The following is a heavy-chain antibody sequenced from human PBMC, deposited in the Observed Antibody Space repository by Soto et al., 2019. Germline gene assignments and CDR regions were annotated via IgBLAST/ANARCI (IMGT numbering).Heavy chain of an antibody. D-gene: IGHD6-13*01. CDR3: ARVGPNSSSWYADFDY. Sequence: PGGSLRLSCAASGFTFSSYSMNWVRQAPGKGLEWVSSISSSSSYIYYADSVKGRFTISRDNAKNSLYLQMNSLRAEDTAVYYCARVGPNSSSWYADFDYWGQGTLVTSPQ. V-gene: IGHV3-21*01. J-gene: IGHJ4*02. CDR1: GFTFSSYS. CDR2: ISSSSSYI.